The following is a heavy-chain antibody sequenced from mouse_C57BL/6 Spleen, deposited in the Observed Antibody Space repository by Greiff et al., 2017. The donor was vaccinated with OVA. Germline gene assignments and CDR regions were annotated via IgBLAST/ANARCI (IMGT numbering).Heavy chain of an antibody. CDR2: ISYDGSN. V-gene: IGHV3-6*01. CDR1: GYSITSGYY. Sequence: EVKLMESGPGLVKPSQSLSLTCSVTGYSITSGYYWNWIRQFPGNKLEWMGYISYDGSNNYNPSLKNRISITRDTSKNQFFLKLNSVTTEDTATYYCARQLLDKIYYAMDYWGQGTSVTVSS. D-gene: IGHD2-1*01. J-gene: IGHJ4*01. CDR3: ARQLLDKIYYAMDY.